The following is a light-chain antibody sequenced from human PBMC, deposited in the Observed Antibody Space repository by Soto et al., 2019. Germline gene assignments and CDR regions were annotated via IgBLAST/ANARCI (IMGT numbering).Light chain of an antibody. Sequence: EIVLTQSPATLSLSPGERATLSCRASQNIRNFLAWYQQKPGQAPRLLISDASRGATGIPGRFSGSGSGTDFTLTISSLEPEDSAVYYCQQRSNWNTFGQGTKLEIK. CDR3: QQRSNWNT. J-gene: IGKJ2*01. V-gene: IGKV3-11*01. CDR2: DAS. CDR1: QNIRNF.